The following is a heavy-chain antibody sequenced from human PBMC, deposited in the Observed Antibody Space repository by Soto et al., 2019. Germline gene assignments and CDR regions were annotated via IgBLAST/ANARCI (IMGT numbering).Heavy chain of an antibody. V-gene: IGHV1-69*08. D-gene: IGHD4-17*01. Sequence: HVQLVQSGAEVKKPGSSVKVSCKASGGTFSNYTITWVRQAAGQGLEWMGRIIPILDIANYAKKFQGRVTITADKATSTAYMELSSLRSEDTAVYYCARDVGLGPVTVSTHVDYWGQGTLVIVSS. J-gene: IGHJ4*02. CDR2: IIPILDIA. CDR1: GGTFSNYT. CDR3: ARDVGLGPVTVSTHVDY.